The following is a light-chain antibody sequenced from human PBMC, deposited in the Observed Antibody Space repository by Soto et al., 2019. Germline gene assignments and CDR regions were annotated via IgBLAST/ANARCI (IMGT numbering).Light chain of an antibody. J-gene: IGLJ2*01. CDR2: GNS. CDR3: QSYDSSLHVV. CDR1: SSNIGAGYD. Sequence: QSVLTQPPSVSGAPGQRVTISCTGSSSNIGAGYDVHWYQQLPGTAPKLLIYGNSNRPSGVPDRFSGSKSGTSASLAITGFQAEDEADYYCQSYDSSLHVVFGGGTKVTVL. V-gene: IGLV1-40*01.